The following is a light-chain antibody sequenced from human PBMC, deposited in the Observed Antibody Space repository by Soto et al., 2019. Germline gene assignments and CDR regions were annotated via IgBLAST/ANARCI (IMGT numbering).Light chain of an antibody. Sequence: VLSRSAGTGSWWPKEVGTRAGSASQSVSNNYLAWYQQKPGQAPRLLIYGASNRATGIPARFSGSGSGTEFTLTISSLQSEDFALYNCQHYTKWLRRFG. CDR2: GAS. CDR3: QHYTKWLRR. J-gene: IGKJ2*03. CDR1: QSVSNN. V-gene: IGKV3D-15*01.